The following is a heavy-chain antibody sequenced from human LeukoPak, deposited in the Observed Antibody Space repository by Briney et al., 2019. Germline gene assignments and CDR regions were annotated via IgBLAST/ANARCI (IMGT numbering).Heavy chain of an antibody. CDR3: ATSFWSGYYDAFDV. Sequence: SETLSLTCTVSGGSISSGSYYWSWIRQPAGKGLEWIGRIYTSGSTNYNPSLKSRVTISVDTSKNQFSLKLSSVTAADTAVYYCATSFWSGYYDAFDVWGQGTMVTVSS. J-gene: IGHJ3*01. D-gene: IGHD3-3*01. CDR1: GGSISSGSYY. V-gene: IGHV4-61*02. CDR2: IYTSGST.